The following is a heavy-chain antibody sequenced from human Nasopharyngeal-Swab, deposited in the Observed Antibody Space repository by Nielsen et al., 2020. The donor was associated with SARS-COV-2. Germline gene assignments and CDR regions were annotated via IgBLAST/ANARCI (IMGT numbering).Heavy chain of an antibody. CDR2: INHSGST. CDR1: GGSFSGYY. D-gene: IGHD2-2*01. Sequence: SETLSLTCAVYGGSFSGYYWSWIRQPPGKGLEWIGEINHSGSTNYNPSLKSRVTISVDTSKNQFSLKLSSVTAADTAVYHCARGKVVPAARHYYYYYGMDVWGQGTTVTVSS. V-gene: IGHV4-34*01. J-gene: IGHJ6*02. CDR3: ARGKVVPAARHYYYYYGMDV.